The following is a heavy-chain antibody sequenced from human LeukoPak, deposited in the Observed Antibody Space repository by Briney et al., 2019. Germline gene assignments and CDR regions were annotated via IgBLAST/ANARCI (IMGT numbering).Heavy chain of an antibody. V-gene: IGHV3-48*04. J-gene: IGHJ3*02. D-gene: IGHD3-22*01. CDR3: ARDQPPSSYYYDSSGYLEAFDI. Sequence: GGSLRLSCAASGFTVSSTYMNWVRQAPGKGLEWVSYISSSSSTIYYADSVKGRFTISRDNAKNSLYLQMNSLRAEDTAVYYCARDQPPSSYYYDSSGYLEAFDIWGQGTMVTVSS. CDR2: ISSSSSTI. CDR1: GFTVSSTY.